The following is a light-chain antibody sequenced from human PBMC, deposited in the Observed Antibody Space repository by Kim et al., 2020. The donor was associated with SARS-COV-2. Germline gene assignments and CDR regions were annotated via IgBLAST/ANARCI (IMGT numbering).Light chain of an antibody. Sequence: EIVLTQSPATLSLSPGERATLSCMASQSVSSYLAWYQQKPGQAPRLLIYDASNRATGIPARFSGSGSGTDFTLTISSLEPEDFAVYYCQQRSNWITFGQGTRLEIK. V-gene: IGKV3-11*01. J-gene: IGKJ5*01. CDR2: DAS. CDR1: QSVSSY. CDR3: QQRSNWIT.